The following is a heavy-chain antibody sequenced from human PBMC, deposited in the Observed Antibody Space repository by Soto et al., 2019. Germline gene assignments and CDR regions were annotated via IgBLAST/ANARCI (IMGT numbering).Heavy chain of an antibody. CDR3: AEGTDIVVVPAAPYYYYGMDV. D-gene: IGHD2-2*01. CDR1: GFTFTSSA. CDR2: IVVGSGNT. J-gene: IGHJ6*04. V-gene: IGHV1-58*01. Sequence: SVKVSCKASGFTFTSSAVQWVRQARGQRLEWIGWIVVGSGNTNYAQKFQERVTITRDMSTSTAYMELSSLRSEDTAVYYCAEGTDIVVVPAAPYYYYGMDVWGKGTTVTVSS.